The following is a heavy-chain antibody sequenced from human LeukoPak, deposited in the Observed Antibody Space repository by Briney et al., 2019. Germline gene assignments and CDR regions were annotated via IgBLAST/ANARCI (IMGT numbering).Heavy chain of an antibody. CDR1: GFSLSTSGVG. CDR2: IYWDNDK. D-gene: IGHD4-17*01. CDR3: AHANDYGDYVLSSYYMDV. V-gene: IGHV2-5*02. J-gene: IGHJ6*03. Sequence: SAPTLLKPTPALTLTFSFSGFSLSTSGVGVGWIRQPPGKALEWLALIYWDNDKRYSPSLRSRLTITKDTSKNQVVLTMTNMDPVDTATYYCAHANDYGDYVLSSYYMDVWGKGTAVPVSS.